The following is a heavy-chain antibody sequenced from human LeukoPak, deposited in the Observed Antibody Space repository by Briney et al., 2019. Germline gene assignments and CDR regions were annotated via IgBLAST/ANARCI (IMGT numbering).Heavy chain of an antibody. CDR1: GFTFSSYW. CDR3: AKDAVPMITFGGVTDY. V-gene: IGHV3-23*01. D-gene: IGHD3-16*01. J-gene: IGHJ4*02. CDR2: ISGSGGST. Sequence: GGSLRLSCAASGFTFSSYWMSWVRQAPGKGLEWVSAISGSGGSTYYADSVKGRFTISRDNSKNTLYLQMNSLRAEDTAVYYCAKDAVPMITFGGVTDYWGQGTLVTVSS.